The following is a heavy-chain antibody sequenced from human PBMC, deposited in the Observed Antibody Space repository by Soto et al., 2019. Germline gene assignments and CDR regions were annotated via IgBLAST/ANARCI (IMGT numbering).Heavy chain of an antibody. CDR1: GGTFSSYA. Sequence: GASVKVSCKASGGTFSSYAISWVRQAPGQGLEWMGGIIPIFGTANYAQKFQGRVTITADESTSTAYMELSSLKTEDTAVYYCTTGAGYYDSSGYYQDDYYGMDVWGQGTTVTVSS. CDR2: IIPIFGTA. V-gene: IGHV1-69*13. D-gene: IGHD3-22*01. CDR3: TTGAGYYDSSGYYQDDYYGMDV. J-gene: IGHJ6*02.